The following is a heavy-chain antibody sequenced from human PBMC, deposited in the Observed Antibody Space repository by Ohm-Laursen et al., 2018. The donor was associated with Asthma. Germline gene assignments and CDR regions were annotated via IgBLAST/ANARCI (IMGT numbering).Heavy chain of an antibody. CDR2: ISTASSFI. CDR3: ARGYCSSTSCYDWRYYYYGMDV. D-gene: IGHD2-2*01. CDR1: GYTFSRYS. V-gene: IGHV3-21*01. J-gene: IGHJ6*02. Sequence: SLRLSCAASGYTFSRYSIHWVRQIPGKGLEWVASISTASSFIYYADSVRGRFTTPRDNAKNSLYLQMNSLRAEDTAVYYCARGYCSSTSCYDWRYYYYGMDVWGQGTTVTVSS.